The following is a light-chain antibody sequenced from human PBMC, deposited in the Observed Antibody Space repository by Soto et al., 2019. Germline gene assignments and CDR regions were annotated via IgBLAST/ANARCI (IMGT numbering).Light chain of an antibody. CDR2: DAS. V-gene: IGKV1-13*02. J-gene: IGKJ1*01. CDR3: QQFNSYGVT. CDR1: QGISSA. Sequence: AIQLTQSPSSLSASVGDRVTITCRASQGISSALAWYQQKPGKAPKLLIYDASSLESGVPSRFSGSGSGTDFTLTISSLQPEDFAPYYCQQFNSYGVTFGQGTKVEIK.